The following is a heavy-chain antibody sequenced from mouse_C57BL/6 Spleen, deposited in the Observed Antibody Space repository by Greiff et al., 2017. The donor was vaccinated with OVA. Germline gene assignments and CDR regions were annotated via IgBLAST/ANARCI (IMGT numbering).Heavy chain of an antibody. D-gene: IGHD2-1*01. CDR3: ARPLYYGNYGVAY. CDR1: GYTFTSYW. CDR2: IDPSDSET. V-gene: IGHV1-52*01. Sequence: QVQLKQPGAELVRPGSSVKLSCKASGYTFTSYWMHWVKQRPIQGLEWIGNIDPSDSETHYNQKFKDKATLTVDKSSSTAYMQLSSLTSEDSAVYYCARPLYYGNYGVAYWGQGTLVTVSA. J-gene: IGHJ3*01.